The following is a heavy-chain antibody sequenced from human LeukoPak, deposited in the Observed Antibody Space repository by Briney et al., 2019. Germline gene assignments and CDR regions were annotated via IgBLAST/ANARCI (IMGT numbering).Heavy chain of an antibody. CDR2: INPTGDSA. J-gene: IGHJ4*02. CDR3: ARDVSNENSWWCDY. V-gene: IGHV1-46*01. D-gene: IGHD2-8*02. CDR1: GYTFTGNW. Sequence: ASVTVSFTASGYTFTGNWMHWVRQAPGQGLEWMGVINPTGDSAAYAQKFRGRLTMTRDTSTNTDYMELSSLRSDDTAVYYCARDVSNENSWWCDYWGQGTLVIVSS.